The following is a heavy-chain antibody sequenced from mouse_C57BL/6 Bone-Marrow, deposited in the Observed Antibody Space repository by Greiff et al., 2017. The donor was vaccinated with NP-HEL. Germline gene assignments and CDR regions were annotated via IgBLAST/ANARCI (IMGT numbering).Heavy chain of an antibody. CDR2: IYPGSGST. Sequence: QVQLKQPGAELVKPGASVKMSCKASGYTFTSYWITWVKQRPGQGLEWIGDIYPGSGSTNYNEKFKSKATLTVDKSSSTAYMQLSSLTSEDSAVYYCARFQLGRDYWGQGTTLTVSS. CDR3: ARFQLGRDY. CDR1: GYTFTSYW. V-gene: IGHV1-55*01. J-gene: IGHJ2*01. D-gene: IGHD4-1*02.